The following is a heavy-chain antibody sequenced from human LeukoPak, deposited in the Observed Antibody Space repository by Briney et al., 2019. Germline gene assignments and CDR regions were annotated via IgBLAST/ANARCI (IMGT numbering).Heavy chain of an antibody. V-gene: IGHV3-23*01. D-gene: IGHD3-9*01. Sequence: PGGSLRLSCAASGFTFSSYAMSWVRQAPGKGLEWVSTISGSGGSTYYADSVKGRFTISRDNSKNTLSLQMNSLRAEDTAVYYCATDIVLRYFPYWGQGTLVTVSS. J-gene: IGHJ4*02. CDR1: GFTFSSYA. CDR2: ISGSGGST. CDR3: ATDIVLRYFPY.